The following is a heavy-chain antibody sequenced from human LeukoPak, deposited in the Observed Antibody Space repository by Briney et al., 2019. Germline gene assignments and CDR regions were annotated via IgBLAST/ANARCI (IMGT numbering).Heavy chain of an antibody. J-gene: IGHJ5*02. CDR1: GFTFSSYG. V-gene: IGHV3-30*18. CDR3: AKDLGGVLGP. CDR2: ISYDGSNK. Sequence: GGSLRLSCAASGFTFSSYGMHWVRQAPGKGLEWVAVISYDGSNKYYADSVKGRFTISRDNSKNTLYLQMNSLRAEDTAVYYYAKDLGGVLGPLGQGNPGTVSS. D-gene: IGHD1-26*01.